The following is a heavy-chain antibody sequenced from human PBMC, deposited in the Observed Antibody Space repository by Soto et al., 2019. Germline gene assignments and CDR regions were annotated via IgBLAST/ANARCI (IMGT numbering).Heavy chain of an antibody. D-gene: IGHD6-19*01. V-gene: IGHV2-5*02. CDR2: IYWDDDK. CDR3: AHSIALAHFNY. CDR1: GFSLSTSGVC. J-gene: IGHJ4*02. Sequence: QITLKESGPTLVIPTQTLTLACTFSGFSLSTSGVCVGWIRQPPGKALEWLALIYWDDDKRYSPSLKSRLTITKDTSKNQVVLTMTNMDPVDTATYFCAHSIALAHFNYWGQGTLVTVSS.